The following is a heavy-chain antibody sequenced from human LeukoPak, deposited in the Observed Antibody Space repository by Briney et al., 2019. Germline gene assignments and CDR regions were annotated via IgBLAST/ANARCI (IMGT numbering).Heavy chain of an antibody. CDR1: GFTFSSYW. V-gene: IGHV3-7*01. Sequence: GGSLRLSCAASGFTFSSYWMSWVRQAPGKGLEWVANIKQDGSEKYYVDSVKGRFTISRDNSKNTLYLQVNSLRAEDTAVYYCAREGSSYRYAYRDGYIRTHYFDYWGQGTLVTVSS. CDR3: AREGSSYRYAYRDGYIRTHYFDY. CDR2: IKQDGSEK. J-gene: IGHJ4*02. D-gene: IGHD5-24*01.